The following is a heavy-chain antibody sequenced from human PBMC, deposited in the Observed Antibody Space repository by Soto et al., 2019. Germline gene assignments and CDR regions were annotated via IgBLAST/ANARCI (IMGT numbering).Heavy chain of an antibody. CDR1: GFTFSIYA. CDR3: AKDRGFGVVNLNYFDY. CDR2: ISGSGGVT. J-gene: IGHJ4*02. D-gene: IGHD3-3*01. Sequence: GGSLRLSCAASGFTFSIYAMSWVRQAPGKGLEWVSGISGSGGVTYYADSVKGRFTISRDNSKNTLYLQMNSLRAEDTALYYCAKDRGFGVVNLNYFDYWGQGALVTVSS. V-gene: IGHV3-23*01.